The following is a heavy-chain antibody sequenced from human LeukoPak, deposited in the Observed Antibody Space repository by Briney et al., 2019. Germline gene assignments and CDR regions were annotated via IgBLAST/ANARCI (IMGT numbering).Heavy chain of an antibody. CDR2: ISLRGLT. J-gene: IGHJ4*02. CDR3: SRESGPFSPFGF. V-gene: IGHV4-4*02. CDR1: GGSISGTNW. D-gene: IGHD1-26*01. Sequence: PSETLSLTCGVSGGSISGTNWWSWVRQPPGQGLEWIGEISLRGLTNYNPSLRSRLTMSLDESKNPVSLNLTSVTAADTAVYYCSRESGPFSPFGFWGQGTLVSVHS.